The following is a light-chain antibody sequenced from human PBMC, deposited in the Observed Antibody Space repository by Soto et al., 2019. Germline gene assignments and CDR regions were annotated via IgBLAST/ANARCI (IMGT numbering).Light chain of an antibody. CDR3: KQSDSLPWT. CDR2: AAS. J-gene: IGKJ1*01. CDR1: QSISGF. Sequence: DIQMTQSPSSLSASVGDIVTITCRASQSISGFLNWYQKKSGQAPKLLMYAASTLQSGVPSRFSGSGSGTDFNLTISSLQPEDSATYYCKQSDSLPWTFGQGTKVDIK. V-gene: IGKV1-39*01.